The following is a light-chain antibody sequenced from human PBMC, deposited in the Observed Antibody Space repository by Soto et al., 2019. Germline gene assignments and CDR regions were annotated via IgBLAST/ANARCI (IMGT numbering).Light chain of an antibody. V-gene: IGKV3-20*01. Sequence: EIVLTQSPGTLSLSPGERATLSCRASQSVSSSYLAWYQQKPGQPPRLLIFDASSRATGIPDRFIGSGSGTDFTLTISSLEPEDFAVYYCQQFGRSPPSWTFGQGTKVEIK. J-gene: IGKJ1*01. CDR2: DAS. CDR3: QQFGRSPPSWT. CDR1: QSVSSSY.